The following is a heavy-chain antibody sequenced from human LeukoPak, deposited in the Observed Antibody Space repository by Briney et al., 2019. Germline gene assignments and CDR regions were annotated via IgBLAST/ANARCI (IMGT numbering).Heavy chain of an antibody. CDR1: GGTFSSHA. V-gene: IGHV1-69*04. CDR2: IIPIFGIA. D-gene: IGHD2-2*03. Sequence: SVKVSCKASGGTFSSHAISWVRQAPGQGLEWMGRIIPIFGIANYAQKFQGRVTITADKSTSTAYMELSSLRSEDTAVYYCARASGYCSSTSCHDAFDIWGQGTMVTVSS. CDR3: ARASGYCSSTSCHDAFDI. J-gene: IGHJ3*02.